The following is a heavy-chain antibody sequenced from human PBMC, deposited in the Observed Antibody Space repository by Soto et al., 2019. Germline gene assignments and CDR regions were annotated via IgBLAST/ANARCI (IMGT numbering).Heavy chain of an antibody. CDR1: GGTFISYA. Sequence: QVQLVQSGAEVQRPGSSVKVSCKASGGTFISYAISWVRQAPGQGLEWMGGINPIFGTPHYAQKYQGRVTITADTFTNTAYMELTRLTSDDTAVYFCAREGRHFDYWGQGTLVTVSS. CDR2: INPIFGTP. J-gene: IGHJ4*02. V-gene: IGHV1-69*06. CDR3: AREGRHFDY.